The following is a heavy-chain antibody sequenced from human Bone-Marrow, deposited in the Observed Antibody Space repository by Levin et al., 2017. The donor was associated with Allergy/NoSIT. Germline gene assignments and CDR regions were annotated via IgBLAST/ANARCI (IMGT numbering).Heavy chain of an antibody. Sequence: EASVKVSCKASGYTFPSYSIHWVRQAPGERLEWMAWINAGSGDTKSSQSFHDRVTVTRDTSATTVYLELSSLRSEDTAVYYCARDVFLSTHVFDVWGQGTTVTVSS. J-gene: IGHJ3*01. CDR1: GYTFPSYS. CDR3: ARDVFLSTHVFDV. CDR2: INAGSGDT. V-gene: IGHV1-3*01. D-gene: IGHD2-15*01.